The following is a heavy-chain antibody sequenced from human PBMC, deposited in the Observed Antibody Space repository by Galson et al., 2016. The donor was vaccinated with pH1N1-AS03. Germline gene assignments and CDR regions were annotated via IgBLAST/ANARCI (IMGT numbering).Heavy chain of an antibody. Sequence: SVKVSCKASGYTFPNFGMSWVRQAPGQGLEWMGWISPYNGNTQYAQRLEGRVTMTTDTSTNTAYLELRGLTYDDTAVYYCARAAPFDPWGHGTMVMVSS. CDR2: ISPYNGNT. CDR3: ARAAPFDP. CDR1: GYTFPNFG. J-gene: IGHJ5*02. V-gene: IGHV1-18*04.